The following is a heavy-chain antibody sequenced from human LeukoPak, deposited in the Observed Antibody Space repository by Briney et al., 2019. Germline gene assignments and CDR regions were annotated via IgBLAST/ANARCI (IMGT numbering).Heavy chain of an antibody. V-gene: IGHV3-30*18. D-gene: IGHD6-13*01. CDR3: AKDRDIAAADYYFDY. Sequence: GRSLRLSCAASGFAFSNYGMHWVRQAPGKGLEWVAVISYDGSDKHSVDSVKGRFTISRDNSKNTLYLQMNSLRAEDTAVYYCAKDRDIAAADYYFDYWGQGTLVTVSS. CDR2: ISYDGSDK. J-gene: IGHJ4*02. CDR1: GFAFSNYG.